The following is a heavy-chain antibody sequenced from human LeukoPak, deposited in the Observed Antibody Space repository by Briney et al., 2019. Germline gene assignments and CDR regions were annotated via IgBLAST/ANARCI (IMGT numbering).Heavy chain of an antibody. V-gene: IGHV1-8*01. Sequence: GASVKVSCRASGYTFTRYDINWVRQATGQGLEWMGWMNPNSGNTGYAQKFQGRVTMTRNTSISTAYMELSSLRSEDTAVYYCARGQIAVAGTWDYWGQGTLVTVSS. D-gene: IGHD6-19*01. CDR3: ARGQIAVAGTWDY. J-gene: IGHJ4*02. CDR2: MNPNSGNT. CDR1: GYTFTRYD.